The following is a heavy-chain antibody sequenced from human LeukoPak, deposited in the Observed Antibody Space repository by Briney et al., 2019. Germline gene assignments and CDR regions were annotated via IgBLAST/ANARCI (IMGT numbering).Heavy chain of an antibody. D-gene: IGHD3-16*01. Sequence: GGSLRLSCAASGFTFSSYAMSCVRQAPGKGLEWVSAISGSGGSTYYADSVKGRFTISRDNSKNTLYLQMNSLRAEDTAVYYCAKDYAPTPYFGPWGQGTLVTVSS. CDR1: GFTFSSYA. CDR3: AKDYAPTPYFGP. J-gene: IGHJ5*02. CDR2: ISGSGGST. V-gene: IGHV3-23*01.